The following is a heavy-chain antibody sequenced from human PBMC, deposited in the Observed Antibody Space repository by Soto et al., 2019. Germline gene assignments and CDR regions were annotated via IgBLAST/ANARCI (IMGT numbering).Heavy chain of an antibody. J-gene: IGHJ6*03. CDR1: GGSISNFY. Sequence: PSETLFRTCTISGGSISNFYWSWIRQPPGKGLEWIGYVYYTGSTSYNPSLKRRVTFSADSSRGQFSLRLNSVTAADTAVYYCARTVLGPDLLADSFVDYYYYMDVWGQGTTVTVSS. CDR3: ARTVLGPDLLADSFVDYYYYMDV. D-gene: IGHD3-9*01. V-gene: IGHV4-59*08. CDR2: VYYTGST.